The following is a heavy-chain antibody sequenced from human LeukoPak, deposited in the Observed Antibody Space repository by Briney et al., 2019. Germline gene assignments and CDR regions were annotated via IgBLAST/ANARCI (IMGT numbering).Heavy chain of an antibody. Sequence: GGSLRLSCSASAVTFKTYNMNWVRQVPGKGLEWVSTISYTGTYIYYADSVKGRFTISRDNAENSVYLQMNSLRVEDTAVYYCTRDRGSYRPIDYWGQGTLVTVSS. CDR1: AVTFKTYN. J-gene: IGHJ4*02. CDR3: TRDRGSYRPIDY. V-gene: IGHV3-21*01. CDR2: ISYTGTYI. D-gene: IGHD1-26*01.